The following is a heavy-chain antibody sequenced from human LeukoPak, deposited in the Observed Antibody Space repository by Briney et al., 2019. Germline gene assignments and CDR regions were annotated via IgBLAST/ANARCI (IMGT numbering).Heavy chain of an antibody. V-gene: IGHV4-39*07. CDR3: SRDETYSSDWQSNHYYYYMDV. CDR1: GGSIGSTSYY. CDR2: IYYSGRT. Sequence: SETLSLTCTVSGGSIGSTSYYWGWIRQPPGKGLEWTGSIYYSGRTYYNPSLKSRVTISVDTSKNQFSLKLSSVTAADTAVYYCSRDETYSSDWQSNHYYYYMDVWGKGTTVTVSS. D-gene: IGHD6-19*01. J-gene: IGHJ6*03.